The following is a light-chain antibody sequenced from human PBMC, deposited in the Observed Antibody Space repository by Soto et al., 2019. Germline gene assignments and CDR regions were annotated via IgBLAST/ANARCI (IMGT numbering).Light chain of an antibody. CDR3: QQYHSIPVT. Sequence: DIQMTQSPSSVSASVGDTVTITCRASPGISNFLAWFQQKPGKAPKSLIYGASSLQSGVPSNFSGSGSDTDFTLTISSLQPEDSATYFCQQYHSIPVTFGGGTKVEIK. J-gene: IGKJ4*01. V-gene: IGKV1-16*02. CDR2: GAS. CDR1: PGISNF.